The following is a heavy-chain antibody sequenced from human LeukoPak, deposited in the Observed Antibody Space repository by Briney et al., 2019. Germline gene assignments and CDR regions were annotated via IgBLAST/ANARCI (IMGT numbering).Heavy chain of an antibody. CDR1: GFTFSSYS. J-gene: IGHJ4*02. D-gene: IGHD5-18*01. CDR3: ARGRRDRAMVVIGDY. Sequence: QTGGSLRLSCAASGFTFSSYSMNWVRQAPGKGLEWVSYISSSSSTIYYADSVKGRFTISRDNAKNSLYLQMNSLRAEDTAVYYCARGRRDRAMVVIGDYWGQGTLVTVSS. CDR2: ISSSSSTI. V-gene: IGHV3-48*01.